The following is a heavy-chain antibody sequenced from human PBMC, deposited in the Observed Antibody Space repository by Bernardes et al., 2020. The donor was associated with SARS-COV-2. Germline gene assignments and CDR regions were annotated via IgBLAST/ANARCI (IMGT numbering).Heavy chain of an antibody. V-gene: IGHV4-39*01. CDR2: ISYSGIR. Sequence: SEPLSLTCAVSGGSISTTNYYWDWILQTPGKGLEWIGSISYSGIRSYNPSLRSRVTISADTSKNQVALRLSSVTAADTAVYYCARHSHVFKLLSPLGSWGQGTLVTVSS. D-gene: IGHD2-15*01. J-gene: IGHJ4*02. CDR3: ARHSHVFKLLSPLGS. CDR1: GGSISTTNYY.